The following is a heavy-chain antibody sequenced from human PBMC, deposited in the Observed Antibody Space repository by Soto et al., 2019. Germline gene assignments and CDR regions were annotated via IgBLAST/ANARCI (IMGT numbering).Heavy chain of an antibody. D-gene: IGHD4-4*01. J-gene: IGHJ4*02. Sequence: GGSLRLSCAASGLDFINYSMNWVRQAPGKGLEWVSSISSRESDKDYADSVRGRFTISRDNAQKSLYLQMNSLRGDDTAIYYCATDYSLGYWGQGTLVTVS. CDR1: GLDFINYS. CDR2: ISSRESDK. V-gene: IGHV3-21*01. CDR3: ATDYSLGY.